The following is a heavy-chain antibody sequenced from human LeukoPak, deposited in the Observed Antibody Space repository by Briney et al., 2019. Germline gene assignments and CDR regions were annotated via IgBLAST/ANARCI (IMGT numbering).Heavy chain of an antibody. J-gene: IGHJ4*02. V-gene: IGHV3-7*01. Sequence: GGSLRLSCAASAFTFSDYWMTWVRQAPGTGLERVANINKDGSETYYVDSVKGRFTISRDNAKKSLYLQMNSLRDDDTAVYYCAREGEIRGGVIFPRPFDYWGQGTRVSVSS. CDR3: AREGEIRGGVIFPRPFDY. CDR2: INKDGSET. D-gene: IGHD3-10*01. CDR1: AFTFSDYW.